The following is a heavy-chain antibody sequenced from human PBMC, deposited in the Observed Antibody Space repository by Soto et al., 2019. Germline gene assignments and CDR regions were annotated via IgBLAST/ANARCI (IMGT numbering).Heavy chain of an antibody. CDR1: GFTFSSYA. CDR2: ISGSGGST. CDR3: AKDLYPPYYYDSSGYHDY. Sequence: EVQLLESGGGLVQPGGSLRLSCAASGFTFSSYAMSWVRQAPGKGLEWVSAISGSGGSTYYADSVKGRFTIPRDNSKNTLYLQMNSLRAEDTAVYYCAKDLYPPYYYDSSGYHDYWGQGTLVTVSS. V-gene: IGHV3-23*01. J-gene: IGHJ4*02. D-gene: IGHD3-22*01.